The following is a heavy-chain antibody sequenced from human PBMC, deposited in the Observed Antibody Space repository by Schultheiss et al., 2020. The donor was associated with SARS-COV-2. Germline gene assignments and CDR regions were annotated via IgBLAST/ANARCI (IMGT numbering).Heavy chain of an antibody. CDR3: ARDSPTGRDPYYYYMDV. CDR2: ISSSSSYI. V-gene: IGHV3-21*01. Sequence: GGSLRLSCAASGFTFSSYSMNWVRQAPGKGLEWVSSISSSSSYIYYADSVKGRFTISRDNAKNSLYLQMNGLRAEDTAVYYCARDSPTGRDPYYYYMDVWGKGTTVTVSS. J-gene: IGHJ6*03. CDR1: GFTFSSYS.